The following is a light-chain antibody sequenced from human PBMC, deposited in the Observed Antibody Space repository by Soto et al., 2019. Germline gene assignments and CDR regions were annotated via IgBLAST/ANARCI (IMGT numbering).Light chain of an antibody. J-gene: IGLJ2*01. CDR3: QTWDTVIRV. CDR1: SGHSNYA. V-gene: IGLV4-69*01. Sequence: QAVVTQPPSAYASLGASVKLTCTLSSGHSNYAIAWHQQQPEKGPRYLMKVNPDGTHLKGDGIPDRFSGSSSGAERYLTISRLQSEDEADYYCQTWDTVIRVFGGGTQLTVL. CDR2: VNPDGTH.